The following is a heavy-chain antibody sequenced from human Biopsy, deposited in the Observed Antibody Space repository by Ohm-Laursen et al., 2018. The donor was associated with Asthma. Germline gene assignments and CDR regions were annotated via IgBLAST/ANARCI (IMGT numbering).Heavy chain of an antibody. D-gene: IGHD6-6*01. CDR2: IFFDGSNK. Sequence: SLRLSCAASGFAFHNYVMHWVRQAPGKGLEWVAGIFFDGSNKYYADSVKGRFTISRDNSKDTLYLQVNSLRGDDTAVYYCARGRTWGRSYYFDYWGQGTLVTVSS. J-gene: IGHJ4*02. CDR3: ARGRTWGRSYYFDY. CDR1: GFAFHNYV. V-gene: IGHV3-30-3*01.